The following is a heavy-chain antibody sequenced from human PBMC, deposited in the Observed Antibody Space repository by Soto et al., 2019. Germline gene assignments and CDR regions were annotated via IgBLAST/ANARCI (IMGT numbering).Heavy chain of an antibody. V-gene: IGHV3-48*01. CDR1: GFTFSSYS. J-gene: IGHJ6*03. CDR3: ARGGDCSGGSCYFYYYYMDV. Sequence: GSLRLSCAASGFTFSSYSMNWVRQAPGKGLEWVSYISSSSSTIYYADSVKGRFTISRDNAKNSLYLQMNSLRAEDTAVYYCARGGDCSGGSCYFYYYYMDVWGKGTTVTVSS. CDR2: ISSSSSTI. D-gene: IGHD2-15*01.